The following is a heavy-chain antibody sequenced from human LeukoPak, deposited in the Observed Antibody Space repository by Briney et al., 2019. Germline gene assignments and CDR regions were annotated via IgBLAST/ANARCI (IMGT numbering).Heavy chain of an antibody. J-gene: IGHJ4*02. D-gene: IGHD2-15*01. CDR2: INHSGST. CDR3: ARGGDTCSGGSCYDY. CDR1: GGSFSGYY. Sequence: SETLSLTCAVYGGSFSGYYWSWIRQPPGKGLEWIGEINHSGSTNYNPSLKSRVTISVDTSKNQFSLKLSSVTAADTAVYYCARGGDTCSGGSCYDYWGQGTLVTVSS. V-gene: IGHV4-34*01.